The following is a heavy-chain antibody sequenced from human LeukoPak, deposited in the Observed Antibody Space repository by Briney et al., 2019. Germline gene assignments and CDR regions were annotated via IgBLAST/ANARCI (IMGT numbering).Heavy chain of an antibody. CDR1: GFTFSSYW. CDR2: IISDGSST. V-gene: IGHV3-74*01. J-gene: IGHJ4*02. Sequence: GGSLRLSCAASGFTFSSYWMHWVRQAPGKGLVWVSRIISDGSSTSYADSVKGRFTISRDNAKNTLYLQMNSLRAEDTAVYYCARVRLRGLDYWGQGTLVTVSS. CDR3: ARVRLRGLDY. D-gene: IGHD4-17*01.